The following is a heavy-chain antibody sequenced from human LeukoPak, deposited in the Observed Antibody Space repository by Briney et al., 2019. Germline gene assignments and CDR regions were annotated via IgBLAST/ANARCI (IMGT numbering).Heavy chain of an antibody. CDR1: GFTFSSYS. J-gene: IGHJ4*02. CDR2: ISSSSSSYI. V-gene: IGHV3-21*01. D-gene: IGHD2-2*01. Sequence: GGSLRLSCAASGFTFSSYSMNWVRQAPGKGLEWVSSISSSSSSYIYYADSVKGRFTISRDNAKNSLYLQMNSLRTEDTAVYYCARAPTVLVGYCSSSSCQADYWGQGTLVTVSS. CDR3: ARAPTVLVGYCSSSSCQADY.